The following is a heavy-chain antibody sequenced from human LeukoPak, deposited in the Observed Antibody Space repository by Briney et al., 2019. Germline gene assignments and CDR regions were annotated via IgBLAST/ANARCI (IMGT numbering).Heavy chain of an antibody. J-gene: IGHJ3*02. CDR1: GYTFTNYY. V-gene: IGHV1-46*01. Sequence: ASVKVSCKASGYTFTNYYIHWVRQAPGQGLEWMGIINPSGGSTSYAQKFQGRVTMTRDTSTSTVYMELSSLRSEDTAVYYCARDSGVTIFGVVIYDAFDIWGQGTMVTVSS. D-gene: IGHD3-3*01. CDR3: ARDSGVTIFGVVIYDAFDI. CDR2: INPSGGST.